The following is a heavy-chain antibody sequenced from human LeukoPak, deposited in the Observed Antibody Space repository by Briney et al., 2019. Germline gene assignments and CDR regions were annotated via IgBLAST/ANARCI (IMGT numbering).Heavy chain of an antibody. D-gene: IGHD6-19*01. CDR1: GFIFDDYA. Sequence: GGSLRLSCAASGFIFDDYAMHWVRQAPGKGLEWVSGISWNSGSKGYADSVKGRFTISRDNAKNSLYLQMNSLRAEDTALYYCAKGGSSGWYPYPLFDYWGQGILVTVSS. CDR2: ISWNSGSK. V-gene: IGHV3-9*01. CDR3: AKGGSSGWYPYPLFDY. J-gene: IGHJ4*02.